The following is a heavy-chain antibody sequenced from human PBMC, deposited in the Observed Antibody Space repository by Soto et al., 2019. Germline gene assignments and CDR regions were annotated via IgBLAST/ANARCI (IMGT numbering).Heavy chain of an antibody. D-gene: IGHD5-12*01. CDR1: GFSFTAYI. V-gene: IGHV3-23*01. CDR3: AKGGWLDD. Sequence: EVKLLESGGDLVQPGGSLRLSCAASGFSFTAYIMSWFRQAPGQGLEWVSAISVSGDKTYYADSVKGRFAISRDDAKNTLYLKLNSLRVDDTAIYSCAKGGWLDDCGQGTLVTVSS. CDR2: ISVSGDKT. J-gene: IGHJ4*02.